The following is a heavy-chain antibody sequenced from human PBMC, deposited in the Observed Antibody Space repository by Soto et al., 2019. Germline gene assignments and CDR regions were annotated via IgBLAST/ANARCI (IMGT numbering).Heavy chain of an antibody. CDR1: GFTFSSYG. D-gene: IGHD5-12*01. J-gene: IGHJ6*02. CDR3: AKEARGYSGYDDYYYYYGMDV. V-gene: IGHV3-30*18. CDR2: ISYDGSNK. Sequence: GGSLRLSCAASGFTFSSYGMHWVRQAPGKGLEWVAVISYDGSNKYYADSVKGRFTISRDNSKNTLYLQMNSLRAEDTAVYYCAKEARGYSGYDDYYYYYGMDVWGQGTTVTVSS.